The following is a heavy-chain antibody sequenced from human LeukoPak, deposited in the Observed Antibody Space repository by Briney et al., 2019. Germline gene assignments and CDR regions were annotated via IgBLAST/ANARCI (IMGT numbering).Heavy chain of an antibody. CDR3: AGSLGYCTSNVCYLKY. J-gene: IGHJ4*02. V-gene: IGHV1-18*01. CDR1: GYTFTSYA. Sequence: VASVKVSCKASGYTFTSYAMNWVRQAPGQGLEWMGWISAQHGQTEYAPNSQDRVTMTTDTYTNTAYMELRSLRSDDTAVYYCAGSLGYCTSNVCYLKYWGQGTLVTVSS. D-gene: IGHD2-8*01. CDR2: ISAQHGQT.